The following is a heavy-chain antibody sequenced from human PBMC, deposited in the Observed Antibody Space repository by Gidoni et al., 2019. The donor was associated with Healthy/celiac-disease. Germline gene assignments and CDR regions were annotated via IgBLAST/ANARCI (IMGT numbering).Heavy chain of an antibody. CDR1: GYSFTSYW. D-gene: IGHD6-13*01. CDR2: IYPGDSDT. CDR3: ARTYSSKNDAFDI. Sequence: EVQLVQSGAEVKKPGESLKISCKGSGYSFTSYWIGWVRQMPGKGLEWMGIIYPGDSDTRYSPSIQGQVTISADKSISTADLQWSSRKASDTAMYYCARTYSSKNDAFDIWGQGTMVTVSS. V-gene: IGHV5-51*01. J-gene: IGHJ3*02.